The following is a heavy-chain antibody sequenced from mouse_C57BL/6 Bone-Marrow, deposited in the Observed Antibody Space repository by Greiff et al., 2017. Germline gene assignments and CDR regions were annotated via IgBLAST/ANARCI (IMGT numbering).Heavy chain of an antibody. CDR3: ANLGPHPWFAY. CDR2: LDPSDSDT. V-gene: IGHV1-69*01. J-gene: IGHJ3*01. D-gene: IGHD4-1*01. CDR1: GYTFTSYW. Sequence: QVQLQQPGAELVMPGASVKLSCKASGYTFTSYWMHWVKQRPGQGLEWIGELDPSDSDTNYNQKFKGKSTLTVDKSSSTAYMQLSSLTSADSAVYSCANLGPHPWFAYWGQGTLVTVSA.